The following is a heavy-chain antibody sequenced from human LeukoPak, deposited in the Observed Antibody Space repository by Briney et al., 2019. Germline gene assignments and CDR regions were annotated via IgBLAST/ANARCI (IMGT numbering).Heavy chain of an antibody. CDR3: ARGAEDWNYVAY. V-gene: IGHV4-34*01. CDR2: INHSGST. J-gene: IGHJ4*02. CDR1: GGSFSGYY. Sequence: SETLSLTCAVYGGSFSGYYWSWIRQPPGKGLEWIGEINHSGSTNYNPSLKSRVTISVDTSKNQFSLKLSSVTAADTAVYYCARGAEDWNYVAYWGQGTLVTVSS. D-gene: IGHD3/OR15-3a*01.